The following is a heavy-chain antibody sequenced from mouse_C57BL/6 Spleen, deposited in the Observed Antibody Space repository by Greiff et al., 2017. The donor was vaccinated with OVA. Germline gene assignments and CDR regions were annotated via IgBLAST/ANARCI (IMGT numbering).Heavy chain of an antibody. CDR2: IYPGDGDT. Sequence: VQRVESGAELVKPGASVKISCKASGYAFSSYWMNWVKQRPGKGLEWIGQIYPGDGDTNYNGKFKGKATLTADKSSSTAYMRLSSLTSEDSAVYFCARGVINYAMDYWGQGTSVTVSS. CDR1: GYAFSSYW. D-gene: IGHD2-4*01. J-gene: IGHJ4*01. CDR3: ARGVINYAMDY. V-gene: IGHV1-80*01.